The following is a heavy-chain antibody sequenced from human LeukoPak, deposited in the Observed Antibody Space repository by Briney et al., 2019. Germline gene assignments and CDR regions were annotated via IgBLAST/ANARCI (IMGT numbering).Heavy chain of an antibody. Sequence: SQTLSLTCTVSGGSISSGGYYWSWIRQHPGKGLEWIGYIYYSGSTYYNPSLKSRVTISVDTSKNQFSLKLSSVTAADTAVYYCTRTWAHYYPMEVWGKGTTVTVSS. CDR2: IYYSGST. CDR1: GGSISSGGYY. J-gene: IGHJ6*03. D-gene: IGHD1-26*01. CDR3: TRTWAHYYPMEV. V-gene: IGHV4-31*03.